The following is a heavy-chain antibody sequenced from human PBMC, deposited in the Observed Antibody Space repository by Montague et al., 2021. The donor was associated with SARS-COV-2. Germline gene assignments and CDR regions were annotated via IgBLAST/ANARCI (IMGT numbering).Heavy chain of an antibody. J-gene: IGHJ5*02. CDR3: ARGLVGWFDP. Sequence: SETLSLTCTVSGGSISSSSYYWGWIRQPPGKGLEWIGSIYYSGXTXYXXSLKSRVTLSVDTSKNQFSLKLSSVTAADTAVYYCARGLVGWFDPWGQGTLVTVSS. D-gene: IGHD3/OR15-3a*01. CDR2: IYYSGXT. CDR1: GGSISSSSYY. V-gene: IGHV4-39*01.